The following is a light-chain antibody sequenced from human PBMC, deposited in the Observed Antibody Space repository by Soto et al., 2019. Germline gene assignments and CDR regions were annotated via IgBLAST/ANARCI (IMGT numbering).Light chain of an antibody. Sequence: DIQMTQSPSSVSASVGDRVSISCQASQGISRSLAWYQQKPGKAPKLLIYATSSLQSGVPSRFSGSGFGTDFTLTISSLQPEDFATYYCQQSYSTPQTFGQGTKVDI. CDR1: QGISRS. J-gene: IGKJ1*01. CDR3: QQSYSTPQT. CDR2: ATS. V-gene: IGKV1-12*01.